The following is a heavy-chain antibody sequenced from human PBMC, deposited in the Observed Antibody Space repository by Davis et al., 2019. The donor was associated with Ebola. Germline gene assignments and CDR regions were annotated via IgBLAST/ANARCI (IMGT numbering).Heavy chain of an antibody. D-gene: IGHD1/OR15-1a*01. CDR3: ARGSYTVNNYYFDY. V-gene: IGHV4-34*01. Sequence: PGGSLRLSCAASGFTLSSYAVSWVRQAPGKGLEWIGEINHSGSTTHNPSLNGRVTISVDTSKNQFSLNLRSVTAAESAVYFCARGSYTVNNYYFDYWGQGALVTVSS. CDR2: INHSGST. CDR1: GFTLSSYA. J-gene: IGHJ4*02.